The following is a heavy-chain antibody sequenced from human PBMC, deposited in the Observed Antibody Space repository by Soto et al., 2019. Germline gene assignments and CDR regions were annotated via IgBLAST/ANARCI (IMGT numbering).Heavy chain of an antibody. CDR1: GYSFTSYY. CDR2: INPSGGST. V-gene: IGHV1-46*01. J-gene: IGHJ6*02. Sequence: GTSVKVTCTESGYSFTSYYMHWVRQAPGQGLEWMGIINPSGGSTSYAQKFQGRVTMTRDTSTSTVYMELSSLRSEDTAVYYCARDSSGYYHADQNYGMDVWGQGTTVTVSS. D-gene: IGHD3-22*01. CDR3: ARDSSGYYHADQNYGMDV.